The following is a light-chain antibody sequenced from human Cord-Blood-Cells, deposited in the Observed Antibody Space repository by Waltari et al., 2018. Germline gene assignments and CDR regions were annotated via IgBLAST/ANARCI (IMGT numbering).Light chain of an antibody. J-gene: IGKJ1*01. CDR3: QQYYSTPPT. Sequence: DIVMTQSPDSLAVSLGERATINCKSSQSVLYSSNNKNYLAWYQQKPGQPPKLLIYWASTRESGAPDRFSGSGSGTDFTLTISSLQADDVAVYYCQQYYSTPPTFGQGTKVEIK. CDR1: QSVLYSSNNKNY. CDR2: WAS. V-gene: IGKV4-1*01.